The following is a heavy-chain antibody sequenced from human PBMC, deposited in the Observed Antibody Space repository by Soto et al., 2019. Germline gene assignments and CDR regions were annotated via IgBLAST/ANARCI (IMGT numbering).Heavy chain of an antibody. Sequence: QVQLVQSGAEVRKPGASVKVSCKASGYTFTSYGISWVRQAPGQGLEWMGWISAYNGNTNYAQKLQGRVTMTTDTSTSTAYMELRSLRSDDTAVYYCARDRERYSYGYYFDYWGQGTLVTVSS. CDR2: ISAYNGNT. CDR1: GYTFTSYG. D-gene: IGHD5-18*01. CDR3: ARDRERYSYGYYFDY. J-gene: IGHJ4*02. V-gene: IGHV1-18*01.